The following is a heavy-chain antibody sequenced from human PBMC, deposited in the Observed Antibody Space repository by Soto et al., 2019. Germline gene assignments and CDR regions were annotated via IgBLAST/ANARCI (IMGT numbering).Heavy chain of an antibody. CDR1: GYR. CDR3: AIVFPPDDSIRGCFSVSEFLLKRSSDL. CDR2: INHSGST. Sequence: GYRRGRNKKTPGKGLEWIGEINHSGSTNYNPSLKSRVTISVDTSKNQFSLKLSSVTAADTAVYYCAIVFPPDDSIRGCFSVSEFLLKRSSDL. V-gene: IGHV4-34*01. D-gene: IGHD3-22*01. J-gene: IGHJ2*01.